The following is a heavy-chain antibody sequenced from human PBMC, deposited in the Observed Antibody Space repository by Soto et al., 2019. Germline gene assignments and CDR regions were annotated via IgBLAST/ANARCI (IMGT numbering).Heavy chain of an antibody. CDR1: GYTFTSYG. D-gene: IGHD4-17*01. Sequence: ASVKVSCKASGYTFTSYGINWVRQATGQGLEWMGWMNPNSGNTGYAQKFQGRVTMTRNTSISTAYMELSSLRSDDTAVYYCARVNGDYEGDNWFDPWGQGTLVTVSS. CDR2: MNPNSGNT. J-gene: IGHJ5*02. V-gene: IGHV1-8*01. CDR3: ARVNGDYEGDNWFDP.